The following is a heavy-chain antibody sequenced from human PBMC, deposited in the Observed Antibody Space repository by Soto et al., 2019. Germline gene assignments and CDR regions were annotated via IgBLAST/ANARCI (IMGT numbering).Heavy chain of an antibody. CDR2: IIPIFGTA. V-gene: IGHV1-69*06. D-gene: IGHD3-3*01. Sequence: GASVKVSCKASGGTFSSYAISWVRQAPGQGLEWMGGIIPIFGTANYAQKFQGRVTITADKSTSTAYMELSSLRSEDTAVYYCARARRITIFGVVTGHYGMDAWGQGTTVTVSS. J-gene: IGHJ6*02. CDR1: GGTFSSYA. CDR3: ARARRITIFGVVTGHYGMDA.